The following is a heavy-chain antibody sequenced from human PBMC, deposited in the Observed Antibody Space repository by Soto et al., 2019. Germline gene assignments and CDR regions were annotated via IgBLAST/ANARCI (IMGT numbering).Heavy chain of an antibody. CDR2: INPNSGGT. Sequence: ASVKVSCKASGYTFTGYYMHWVRQAPGQGLEWMGWINPNSGGTNYAQKFQGRVTMTRDTSISTAYMELSRLRSDDTAVYYCARRYYDSSGTPVGAFDIWGQGTMVTVSS. D-gene: IGHD3-22*01. CDR3: ARRYYDSSGTPVGAFDI. V-gene: IGHV1-2*02. CDR1: GYTFTGYY. J-gene: IGHJ3*02.